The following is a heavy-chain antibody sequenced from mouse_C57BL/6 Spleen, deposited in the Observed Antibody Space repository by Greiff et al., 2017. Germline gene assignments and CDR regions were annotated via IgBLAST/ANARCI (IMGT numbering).Heavy chain of an antibody. Sequence: VQLQQPGAELVKPGASVKLSCKASGYTFTSYWMPWVKQRPGQGLEWIGRIHPSDSYTNYNQKFKGKATLTVDKASSTPYMQLSSLTSEDSAVYYCAMEDDEGNYWGQGTTLTVSS. J-gene: IGHJ2*01. CDR3: AMEDDEGNY. CDR1: GYTFTSYW. CDR2: IHPSDSYT. V-gene: IGHV1-74*01.